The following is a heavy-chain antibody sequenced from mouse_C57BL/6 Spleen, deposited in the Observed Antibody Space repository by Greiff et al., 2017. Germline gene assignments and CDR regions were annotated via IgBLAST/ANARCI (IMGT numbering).Heavy chain of an antibody. CDR3: TREGNYVGSSYPFDY. CDR2: ISSGGDYI. Sequence: EVKVEESGEGLVKPGGSLKLSCAASGFTFSSYAMSWVRQTPEQRLEWVAYISSGGDYIYYADTVKGRFTISRDNARNTLYLQMSSLKSEDTAMXYCTREGNYVGSSYPFDYGGQGTTLTVSS. CDR1: GFTFSSYA. D-gene: IGHD1-1*01. V-gene: IGHV5-9-1*02. J-gene: IGHJ2*01.